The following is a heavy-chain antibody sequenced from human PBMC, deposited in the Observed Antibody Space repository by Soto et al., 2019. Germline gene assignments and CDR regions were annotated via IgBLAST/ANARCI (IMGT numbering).Heavy chain of an antibody. J-gene: IGHJ4*02. CDR2: INPNSGGT. D-gene: IGHD5-18*01. Sequence: ASVKVSCKASGYTFTGYYMHWVRQAPGQGLEWMGWINPNSGGTNYAQKFQGRVTMTRDTSISTAYMELSRLRSDDTAVYYCARFNVDTAMAFDYWGQGTLVTVSS. CDR1: GYTFTGYY. CDR3: ARFNVDTAMAFDY. V-gene: IGHV1-2*02.